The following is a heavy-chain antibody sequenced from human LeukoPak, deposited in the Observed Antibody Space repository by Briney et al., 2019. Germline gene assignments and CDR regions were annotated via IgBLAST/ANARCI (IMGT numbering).Heavy chain of an antibody. D-gene: IGHD3-22*01. V-gene: IGHV3-30*02. Sequence: GGSLRLSCAASGLTFSNFPMHWVRQAPGKGLEWVALIQDDGATTNYADSVRGRFTISRDNSKSTVYLQMNSLKPDDTAVYYCATQSITLVVVISPFDYWGRGTLVTVSS. CDR1: GLTFSNFP. CDR2: IQDDGATT. J-gene: IGHJ4*02. CDR3: ATQSITLVVVISPFDY.